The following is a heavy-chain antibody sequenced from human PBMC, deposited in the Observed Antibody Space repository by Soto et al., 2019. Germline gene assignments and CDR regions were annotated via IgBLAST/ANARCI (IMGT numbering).Heavy chain of an antibody. V-gene: IGHV3-49*02. CDR3: TREIPYFDS. J-gene: IGHJ4*02. CDR1: GFTFTYFS. Sequence: LRLSCATTGFTFTYFSISWVRQAPGRGLEWVGFIRSKDYGGTTEYAASVKGRFAISRDDSTGIAYLQMNSLKNEDTAVYYCTREIPYFDSWGQGTLVTVSS. CDR2: IRSKDYGGTT.